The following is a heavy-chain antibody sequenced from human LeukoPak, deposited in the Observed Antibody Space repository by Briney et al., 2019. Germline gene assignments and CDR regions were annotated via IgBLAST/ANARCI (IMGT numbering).Heavy chain of an antibody. J-gene: IGHJ6*02. CDR1: GFALSSHW. CDR2: VNRDGSET. Sequence: GGSLRLSCAASGFALSSHWMTWVRQVPGRGPEWVANVNRDGSETYYLDSVKGRFTISKDNAKNSLYLQMNSLRAEDTALYHCARNNGMDVWGQGTTVIVFS. CDR3: ARNNGMDV. V-gene: IGHV3-7*03.